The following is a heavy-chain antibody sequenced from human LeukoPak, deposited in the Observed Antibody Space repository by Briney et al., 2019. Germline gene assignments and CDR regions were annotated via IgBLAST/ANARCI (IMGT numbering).Heavy chain of an antibody. CDR2: IYSGGNT. CDR1: GFTVSSNY. J-gene: IGHJ4*02. D-gene: IGHD3-10*01. V-gene: IGHV3-53*01. CDR3: ARVTGPTSTVVRGVIIPAFDY. Sequence: GGSLRLSCAASGFTVSSNYMSRVRQAPGKGLEWVSIIYSGGNTYYADSVKGRFTISRDNSKNTLYLQMNSLRAEDTAVYYCARVTGPTSTVVRGVIIPAFDYWGQGTLVTVSS.